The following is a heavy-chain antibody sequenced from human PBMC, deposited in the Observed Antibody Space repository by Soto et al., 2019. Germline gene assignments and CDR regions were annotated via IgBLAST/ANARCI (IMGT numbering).Heavy chain of an antibody. CDR2: ISAYNANT. Sequence: GASVKVSCKASGYTFTSYVISWVLQAPGQGLEWMGWISAYNANTNYAQKLQGRVTMTTDTSTSTSYMELRSLRSDDTAVYFCARDRLGATGDYWGQGTLVTVSS. CDR1: GYTFTSYV. V-gene: IGHV1-18*01. CDR3: ARDRLGATGDY. D-gene: IGHD1-26*01. J-gene: IGHJ4*02.